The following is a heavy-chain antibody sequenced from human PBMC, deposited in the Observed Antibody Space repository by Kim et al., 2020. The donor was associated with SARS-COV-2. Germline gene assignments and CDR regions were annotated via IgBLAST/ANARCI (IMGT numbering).Heavy chain of an antibody. CDR3: ARDNGSSSWYGSSGFDP. J-gene: IGHJ5*02. D-gene: IGHD6-13*01. Sequence: LKSRVTISVDKSKNQFSLKLSSVTAADTAVYYCARDNGSSSWYGSSGFDPWGQGTLVTVSS. V-gene: IGHV4-4*02.